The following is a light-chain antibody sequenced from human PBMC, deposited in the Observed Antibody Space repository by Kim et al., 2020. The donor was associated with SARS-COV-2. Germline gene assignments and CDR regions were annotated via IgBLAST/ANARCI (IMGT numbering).Light chain of an antibody. CDR1: QSISSY. CDR3: QQSYSTPRT. J-gene: IGKJ2*01. Sequence: SASVGDRVTITCRASQSISSYLNWYQQKPGKAPKLLIYAASSLQSGVPSRFSGSGSGTDFTLTISNLQPEDFGTYYCQQSYSTPRTFGQGTKLEI. V-gene: IGKV1-39*01. CDR2: AAS.